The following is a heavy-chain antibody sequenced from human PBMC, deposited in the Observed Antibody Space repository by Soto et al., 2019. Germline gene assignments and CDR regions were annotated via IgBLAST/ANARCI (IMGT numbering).Heavy chain of an antibody. D-gene: IGHD6-19*01. CDR1: GFSFSDHY. Sequence: GGSLRLSCTGSGFSFSDHYMVWVRQAPGKGLEWVGRSRNKGNSYTTEYAASVKGRFTISRDDSKNSLYLQMNSLKAEDTAAFFCARRVFSSGWCFDYWGQGTPVTVSS. CDR3: ARRVFSSGWCFDY. CDR2: SRNKGNSYTT. V-gene: IGHV3-72*01. J-gene: IGHJ4*02.